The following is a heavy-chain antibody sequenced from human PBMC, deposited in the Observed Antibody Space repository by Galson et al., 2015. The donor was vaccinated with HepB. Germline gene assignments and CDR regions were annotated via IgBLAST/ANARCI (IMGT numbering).Heavy chain of an antibody. CDR3: ARVSMITFGGPGDNYFDY. Sequence: TLSLTCTVSGGSVSSRRYYWGWIRQPPGKGLEWIGSIYNSGSTYYNPSLKSRVTISVDTSKNQFSLKLSSVTAADTAIYYCARVSMITFGGPGDNYFDYWGQGTLVTVSS. CDR1: GGSVSSRRYY. D-gene: IGHD3-16*01. V-gene: IGHV4-39*07. CDR2: IYNSGST. J-gene: IGHJ4*02.